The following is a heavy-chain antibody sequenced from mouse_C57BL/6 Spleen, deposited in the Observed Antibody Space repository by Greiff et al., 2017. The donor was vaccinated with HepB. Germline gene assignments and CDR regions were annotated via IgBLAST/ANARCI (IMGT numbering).Heavy chain of an antibody. V-gene: IGHV1-7*01. J-gene: IGHJ3*01. CDR1: GYTFTSYW. CDR3: AREYGNYDLAWFAY. Sequence: VQLQQSGAELAKPGASVKLSCKASGYTFTSYWMHWVKQRPGQGLEWIGYINPSSGYTKYNQKFKDKAPLTADKSSSTAYMQLSSLTYEDSAVYYCAREYGNYDLAWFAYWGQGTLVTVSA. CDR2: INPSSGYT. D-gene: IGHD2-10*02.